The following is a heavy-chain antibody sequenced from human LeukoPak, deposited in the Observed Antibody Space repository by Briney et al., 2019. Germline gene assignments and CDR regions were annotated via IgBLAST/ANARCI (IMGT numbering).Heavy chain of an antibody. V-gene: IGHV3-7*01. D-gene: IGHD3-10*01. CDR3: ARGSPYFYGTDLDY. CDR2: IKQDGSEK. CDR1: GFTFSIYW. J-gene: IGHJ4*02. Sequence: GGSLRLSCAASGFTFSIYWMTWVRQAPGKGLEWVANIKQDGSEKYYVDSVKGRFTISRDNAKNSLYLQMNSLRAEDTAVYYRARGSPYFYGTDLDYWGQGTLVTVSS.